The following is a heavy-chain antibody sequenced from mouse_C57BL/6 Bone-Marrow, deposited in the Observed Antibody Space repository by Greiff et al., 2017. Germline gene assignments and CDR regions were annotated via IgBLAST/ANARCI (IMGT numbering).Heavy chain of an antibody. CDR1: GFSLRTSGMG. J-gene: IGHJ4*01. V-gene: IGHV8-12*01. CDR3: ARIYQLHGDY. D-gene: IGHD1-1*01. CDR2: IYWDDDQ. Sequence: QVTLKVCGPGILQSSQTLSLTCSFSGFSLRTSGMGVSWIRQPSGKGLEWLAHIYWDDDQRSNPSLKSRLTISKDTSRNQVFLKITSVDTADTATYYCARIYQLHGDYWGQGTSVTVSS.